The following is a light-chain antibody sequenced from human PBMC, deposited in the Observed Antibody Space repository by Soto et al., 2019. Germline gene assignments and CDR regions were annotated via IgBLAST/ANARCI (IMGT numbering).Light chain of an antibody. CDR3: QQSSNWPLT. Sequence: EIVLTQSPATLSLSPGEGATLSCRASQSVSSYLAWYHQKPGQAPRLLIYDASNRATGIPARFSGSGSGTDFTLTISSLEPEDFAVYYCQQSSNWPLTFGGGTKVDIK. CDR1: QSVSSY. CDR2: DAS. J-gene: IGKJ4*01. V-gene: IGKV3-11*01.